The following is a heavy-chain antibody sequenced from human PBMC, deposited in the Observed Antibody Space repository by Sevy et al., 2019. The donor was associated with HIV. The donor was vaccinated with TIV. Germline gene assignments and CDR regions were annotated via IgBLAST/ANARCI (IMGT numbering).Heavy chain of an antibody. CDR1: GYTFTSYG. CDR3: ARDSSSWYVDY. Sequence: ASVKVSCKASGYTFTSYGISWVRQAPGQGLEWMGGISAYNGNTNYAQKLQGRVTMTTDTSTNTAYMELRSLRSDDTAVYYCARDSSSWYVDYWGQGTLVTVSS. V-gene: IGHV1-18*01. D-gene: IGHD6-13*01. J-gene: IGHJ4*02. CDR2: ISAYNGNT.